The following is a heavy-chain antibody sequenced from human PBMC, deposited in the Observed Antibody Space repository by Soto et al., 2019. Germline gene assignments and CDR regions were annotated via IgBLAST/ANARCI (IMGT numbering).Heavy chain of an antibody. CDR1: GFSLSTSGVG. CDR3: THHGYYSYGMDV. CDR2: IFWDDDK. Sequence: QITLKESGPTLVRPTQTLTLTCTFSGFSLSTSGVGVGWIRQSPGKALEWLALIFWDDDKRYSPSLKSRLSSXKAXSKNQVVLTMTKMDPVDAGTYYCTHHGYYSYGMDVWGQGTTVTVSS. V-gene: IGHV2-5*02. J-gene: IGHJ6*02.